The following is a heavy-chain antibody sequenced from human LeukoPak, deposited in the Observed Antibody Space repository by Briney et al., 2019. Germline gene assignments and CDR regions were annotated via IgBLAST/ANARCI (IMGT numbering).Heavy chain of an antibody. V-gene: IGHV1-69*13. D-gene: IGHD6-13*01. CDR1: GGTFSSYA. CDR2: IIPIFGTA. CDR3: ARDARGAAAADDPFDI. J-gene: IGHJ3*02. Sequence: ASVKVSCKASGGTFSSYAISWVRQAPGQGLEWMGGIIPIFGTANYAQKFRGRVTITADESTSTAYMELSSLRSEDTAVYYCARDARGAAAADDPFDIWGQGTMVTVSS.